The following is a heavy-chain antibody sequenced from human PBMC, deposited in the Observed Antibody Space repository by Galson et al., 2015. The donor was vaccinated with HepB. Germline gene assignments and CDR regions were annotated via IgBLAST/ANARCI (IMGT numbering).Heavy chain of an antibody. J-gene: IGHJ4*02. CDR2: VDPEAGET. CDR1: GYDFTDNS. CDR3: VTYTSGWQSSDY. D-gene: IGHD6-19*01. Sequence: VKVSCKVSGYDFTDNSLHWVQQAPGKGLEWMGLVDPEAGETTYAEKFQGRVTITADTSIDTAYMELSSLRSEDTALYYCVTYTSGWQSSDYWGQGTLVTVFS. V-gene: IGHV1-69-2*01.